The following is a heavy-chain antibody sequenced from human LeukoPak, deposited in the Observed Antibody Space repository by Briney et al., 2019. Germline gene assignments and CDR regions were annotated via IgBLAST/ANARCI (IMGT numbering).Heavy chain of an antibody. V-gene: IGHV4-39*07. J-gene: IGHJ5*02. CDR3: AREITMIVVVTPNWFDP. D-gene: IGHD3-22*01. CDR2: IYYSGNT. Sequence: PSETLSLTCAFPGDSINTSNSYWGWIRRPPGKGLEWVGRIYYSGNTYYNPSLKSRVTISVDTSKNQFSLKLSSVTAADTAVYYCAREITMIVVVTPNWFDPWGQGTLVTVSS. CDR1: GDSINTSNSY.